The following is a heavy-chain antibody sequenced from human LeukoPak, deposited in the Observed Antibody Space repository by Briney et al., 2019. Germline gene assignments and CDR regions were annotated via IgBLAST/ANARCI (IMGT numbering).Heavy chain of an antibody. D-gene: IGHD2-2*01. J-gene: IGHJ6*02. V-gene: IGHV3-30-3*01. CDR3: ARDRYCTSTSCSEMDV. Sequence: GGSLRLSCAASGFTFSRSGMHWVRQAPGKGPEWVAVASYDGTNNHYADSVKGRFTIYRDNSKNTLYLQMNSLRTDDTAIYYCARDRYCTSTSCSEMDVWGQGTTVIVSS. CDR2: ASYDGTNN. CDR1: GFTFSRSG.